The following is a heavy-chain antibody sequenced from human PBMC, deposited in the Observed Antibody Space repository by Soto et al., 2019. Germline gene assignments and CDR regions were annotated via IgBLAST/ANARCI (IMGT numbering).Heavy chain of an antibody. CDR2: VSRAGTYT. CDR1: GFTFSSYA. V-gene: IGHV3-23*01. J-gene: IGHJ5*02. CDR3: VKYTVTEALGES. Sequence: EVQLLESGGDVVRPGGSLRLSCAASGFTFSSYAMGWVRQAPGKGLEWVAGVSRAGTYTFYADSVRGRFSISRDNSRDTVDLCMNALRGDDTAVFFCVKYTVTEALGESWGQGTLVSVSS. D-gene: IGHD3-16*01.